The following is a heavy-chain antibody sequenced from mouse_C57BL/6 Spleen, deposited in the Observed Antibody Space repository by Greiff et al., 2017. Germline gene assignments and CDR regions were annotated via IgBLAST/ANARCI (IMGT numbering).Heavy chain of an antibody. CDR3: ARNYGSFYDDAMDY. CDR1: GYTFTSYW. Sequence: VKVQQPGAELVKPGASVKLSCKASGYTFTSYWMHWVKQRPGQGLEWIGMIHPNSGSTNYNEKFKSKATLTVDKSSSTAYMQLSSLTSEDSAVYYCARNYGSFYDDAMDYWGQGTSVTVSS. V-gene: IGHV1-64*01. J-gene: IGHJ4*01. CDR2: IHPNSGST. D-gene: IGHD1-1*01.